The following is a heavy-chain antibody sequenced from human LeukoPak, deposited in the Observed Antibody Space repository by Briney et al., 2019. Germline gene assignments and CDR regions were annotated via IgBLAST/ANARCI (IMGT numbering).Heavy chain of an antibody. V-gene: IGHV1-8*01. CDR2: MNPNSGNT. J-gene: IGHJ3*02. Sequence: GASVKVSCKASGYTFTSYDINWVRQATGQGLEWMGWMNPNSGNTGYAQKFQGRVTMTRNTSISTAYMELSSLRSEDTAVYYCARARPDTYYYDSSGYYYAFDIWGQGTMVTVSS. CDR3: ARARPDTYYYDSSGYYYAFDI. CDR1: GYTFTSYD. D-gene: IGHD3-22*01.